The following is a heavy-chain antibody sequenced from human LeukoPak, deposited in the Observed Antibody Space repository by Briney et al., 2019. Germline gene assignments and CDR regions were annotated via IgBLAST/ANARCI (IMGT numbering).Heavy chain of an antibody. V-gene: IGHV4-59*01. J-gene: IGHJ4*02. CDR1: GGSISSYY. CDR3: AGFGELFSFDY. D-gene: IGHD3-10*01. CDR2: IYYSGST. Sequence: SETLSLTCTVSGGSISSYYWSWIRQPPGKGLGWIGYIYYSGSTNYNPSLKSRVTISVDASKNQFSLKLSSVTAADTAVYYCAGFGELFSFDYWGQGTLVTVSS.